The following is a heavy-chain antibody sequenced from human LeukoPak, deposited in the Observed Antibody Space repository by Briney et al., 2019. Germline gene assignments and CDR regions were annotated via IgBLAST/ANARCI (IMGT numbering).Heavy chain of an antibody. V-gene: IGHV4-34*08. CDR1: GFTFSSYA. Sequence: PGGSLRLSCAASGFTFSSYAMSWIRQPPGKGLEWIGEINHSGSTNYNPSLKSRVTISVDTSKNQFSLKLSSVTAADTAVYYARFQLWFVRFFDYWGQGTLVTVSS. D-gene: IGHD5-18*01. CDR3: RFQLWFVRFFDY. J-gene: IGHJ4*02. CDR2: INHSGST.